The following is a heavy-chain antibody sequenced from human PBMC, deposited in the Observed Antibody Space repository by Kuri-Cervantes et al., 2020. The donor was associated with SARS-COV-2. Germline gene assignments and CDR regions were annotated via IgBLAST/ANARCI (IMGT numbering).Heavy chain of an antibody. CDR1: GFTFSSYA. J-gene: IGHJ4*02. Sequence: GESLMLSCAASGFTFSSYAMHWVRQAPGKGLGWVAAIPYDGSNKYYADSVKGRFTISRDNSKNTLYLQMNSLRAEDTAVYYCARGKQQLVPHCFDYWGQGTLVTVSS. D-gene: IGHD6-13*01. V-gene: IGHV3-30*04. CDR3: ARGKQQLVPHCFDY. CDR2: IPYDGSNK.